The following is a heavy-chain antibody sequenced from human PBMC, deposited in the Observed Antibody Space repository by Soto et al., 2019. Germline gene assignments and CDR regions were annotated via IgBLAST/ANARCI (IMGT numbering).Heavy chain of an antibody. Sequence: EVQLVESGGGLVQPGRSLRLSCAASGFTFDDYAMHWVRQSPGKGLEWVSGVTWNSGNIGYADSVKGRFTVSRDNAKNSLYLQMNSLRAEDTAFYYCARGRGRIQVWLHQFYGMDVWGQGTTVTVSS. CDR1: GFTFDDYA. V-gene: IGHV3-9*01. D-gene: IGHD5-18*01. J-gene: IGHJ6*02. CDR2: VTWNSGNI. CDR3: ARGRGRIQVWLHQFYGMDV.